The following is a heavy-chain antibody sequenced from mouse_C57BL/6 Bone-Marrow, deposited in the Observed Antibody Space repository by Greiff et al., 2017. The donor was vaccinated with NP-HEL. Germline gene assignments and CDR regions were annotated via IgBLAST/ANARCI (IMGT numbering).Heavy chain of an antibody. J-gene: IGHJ3*01. V-gene: IGHV14-2*01. D-gene: IGHD1-1*01. CDR1: GFNIKDYY. CDR2: IDPEDGET. Sequence: VQLKESGAELVKPGASVKLSCTASGFNIKDYYMHWVKQRTEQGLEWIGRIDPEDGETKYAPKFQGKATITAATSSNTAYLQLSSLTSEDTAVYYCARNYYGSSFWFAYWGQGTLVTVSA. CDR3: ARNYYGSSFWFAY.